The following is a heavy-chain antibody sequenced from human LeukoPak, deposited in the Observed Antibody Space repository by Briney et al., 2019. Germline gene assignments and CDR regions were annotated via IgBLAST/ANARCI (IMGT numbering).Heavy chain of an antibody. CDR2: IRTDGSYT. J-gene: IGHJ5*02. CDR3: AKDDYFGSGT. D-gene: IGHD3-10*01. CDR1: GFTFSSYG. Sequence: PGESLRLSCAASGFTFSSYGMHWVRQAPGKGLEWVAFIRTDGSYTYYADSVKGRFTISRDNSKNRLFLQMNSLSPEDTAVYYCAKDDYFGSGTWGQGTLVTVSS. V-gene: IGHV3-30*02.